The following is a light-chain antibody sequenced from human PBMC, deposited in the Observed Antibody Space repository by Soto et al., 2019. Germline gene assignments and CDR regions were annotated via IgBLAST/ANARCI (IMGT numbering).Light chain of an antibody. CDR1: QSLLHSDGRTY. V-gene: IGKV2D-29*01. J-gene: IGKJ1*01. CDR2: EVS. CDR3: LQSIYLFRT. Sequence: DIVMTQTPLSLSVTPGQPAFISCKSSQSLLHSDGRTYLYWYLQKPGQPPQLLIYEVSNRFSGVSVEXSGSGSGTEFTLKISRVEAEDVGVYYCLQSIYLFRTFGQGTKVEIK.